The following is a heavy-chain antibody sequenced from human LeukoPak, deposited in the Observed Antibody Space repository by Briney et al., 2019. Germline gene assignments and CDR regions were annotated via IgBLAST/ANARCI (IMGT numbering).Heavy chain of an antibody. CDR1: GFTFSSYG. V-gene: IGHV3-30*02. CDR2: IRYDGSNK. Sequence: GGSLRLSCAASGFTFSSYGMHWVRQAPGKGLEWVAFIRYDGSNKYYADSVEGRFTISRDNSKNTLYLQMSSLRAEDTAVYYCARDLDSGSYPLGYWGQGTLVTVSS. CDR3: ARDLDSGSYPLGY. D-gene: IGHD1-26*01. J-gene: IGHJ4*02.